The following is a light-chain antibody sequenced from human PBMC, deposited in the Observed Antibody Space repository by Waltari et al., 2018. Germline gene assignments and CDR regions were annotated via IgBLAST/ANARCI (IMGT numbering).Light chain of an antibody. V-gene: IGKV3-20*01. Sequence: EIGLTQSPGTLSLSPGERATLSCRASQSISRYLAWYQQKPGQAPRLLIYAASSRATGMPDRFSGSGSGTNFSLTISRLEPEDFAVYSCQNHERLPAMFGQGTKVEIK. J-gene: IGKJ1*01. CDR1: QSISRY. CDR3: QNHERLPAM. CDR2: AAS.